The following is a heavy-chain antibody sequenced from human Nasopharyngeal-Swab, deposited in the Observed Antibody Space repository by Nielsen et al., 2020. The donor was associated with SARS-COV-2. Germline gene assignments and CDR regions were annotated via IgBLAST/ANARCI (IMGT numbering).Heavy chain of an antibody. D-gene: IGHD3-22*01. CDR3: AKDLWYYYDSSGSDY. J-gene: IGHJ4*02. CDR2: ISGSGGST. Sequence: WIRQPPGKGLEWVSAISGSGGSTYYADSVKGRFTISRDNSKNTLYLQINSLRAEDTAVYYCAKDLWYYYDSSGSDYWGQGTLVTVSS. V-gene: IGHV3-23*01.